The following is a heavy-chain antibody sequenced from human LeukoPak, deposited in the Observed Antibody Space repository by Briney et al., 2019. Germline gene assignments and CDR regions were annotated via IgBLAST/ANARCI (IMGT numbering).Heavy chain of an antibody. CDR2: ISGSGGST. CDR3: AKDWNLRSKNGYYFDY. J-gene: IGHJ4*02. CDR1: GFTFSSYA. D-gene: IGHD4-17*01. V-gene: IGHV3-23*01. Sequence: GGSLRLSCAASGFTFSSYAMSWIRQAPGKGLEWVSAISGSGGSTYYADSVKGRFTISRDNSKNTLYLQMNSLRAEDTAVYYCAKDWNLRSKNGYYFDYWGQGTLVTVSS.